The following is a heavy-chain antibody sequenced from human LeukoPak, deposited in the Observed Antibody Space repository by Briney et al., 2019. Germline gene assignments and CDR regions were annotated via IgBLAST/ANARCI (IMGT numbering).Heavy chain of an antibody. D-gene: IGHD6-6*01. V-gene: IGHV1-18*01. Sequence: ASVKVSCKASGGTFSSYAISWVRQAPGQGLEWMGWISAYNGNTNYAQKLQGRVTMTTDTSTSTAYMELRSLRSDDTAVYYCARGGFDSSSPDFDYWGQGTLVTVSS. J-gene: IGHJ4*02. CDR3: ARGGFDSSSPDFDY. CDR1: GGTFSSYA. CDR2: ISAYNGNT.